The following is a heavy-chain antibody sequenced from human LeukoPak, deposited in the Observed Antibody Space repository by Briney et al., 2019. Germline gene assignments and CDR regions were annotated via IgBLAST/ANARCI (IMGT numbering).Heavy chain of an antibody. CDR1: GFTFSSYS. D-gene: IGHD6-19*01. CDR3: AREDNSGRYLHEGGFDY. V-gene: IGHV3-48*01. J-gene: IGHJ4*02. CDR2: ISSSSSTI. Sequence: GGSLRLSCAASGFTFSSYSMNWVRQAPGKGLEWVSYISSSSSTIYYADSVKGRFTISRDNAKNSLYLQMNSLRAEDTAVYYCAREDNSGRYLHEGGFDYWGQGTLATVSS.